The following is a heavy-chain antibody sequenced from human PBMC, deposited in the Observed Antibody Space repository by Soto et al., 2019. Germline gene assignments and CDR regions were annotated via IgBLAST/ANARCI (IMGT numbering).Heavy chain of an antibody. D-gene: IGHD3-3*01. CDR3: AHSYDFWSPLDY. V-gene: IGHV2-5*01. J-gene: IGHJ4*02. CDR2: LYWNDDK. Sequence: QITLKESGPTLVKPTQTLTLTCTFSGFSLSTSGVGVGWIRQPPGKALEWLALLYWNDDKRYSPSLTSRLTIAKDTSNIQVVLTMTNMDPVDTATYFCAHSYDFWSPLDYWGQGTLVTVAS. CDR1: GFSLSTSGVG.